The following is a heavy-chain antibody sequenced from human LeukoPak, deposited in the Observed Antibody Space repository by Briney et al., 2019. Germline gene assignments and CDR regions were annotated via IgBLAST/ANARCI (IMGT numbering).Heavy chain of an antibody. CDR3: ARVRGASSPEYFQH. Sequence: PGGSLRLSCAASGFTFSDYYMSWIRQAPGKGLEWVSYISSSGSTIYYADSVKGRFTISRDNAKNSLYLQMSSLRAEDTAVYYCARVRGASSPEYFQHWGQGTLVTVSS. CDR1: GFTFSDYY. D-gene: IGHD6-13*01. CDR2: ISSSGSTI. V-gene: IGHV3-11*01. J-gene: IGHJ1*01.